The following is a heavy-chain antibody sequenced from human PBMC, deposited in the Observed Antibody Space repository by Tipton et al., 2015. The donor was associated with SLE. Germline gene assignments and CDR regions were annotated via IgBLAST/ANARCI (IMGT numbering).Heavy chain of an antibody. CDR1: GFTFSSYE. V-gene: IGHV3-48*03. CDR2: ISSSGGAI. J-gene: IGHJ2*01. D-gene: IGHD1-26*01. Sequence: SLRLSCAASGFTFSSYEMNWVRQAPGKGLEWVSYISSSGGAIYYADSVKGRFTISRDNAKYSLYLQMNNLRAEDTAVYYCARLGVRKTNLYWYFDLWGRGTLVTVSS. CDR3: ARLGVRKTNLYWYFDL.